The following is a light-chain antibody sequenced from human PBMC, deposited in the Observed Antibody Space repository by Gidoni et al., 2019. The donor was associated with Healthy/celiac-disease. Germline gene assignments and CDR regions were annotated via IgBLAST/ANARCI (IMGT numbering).Light chain of an antibody. J-gene: IGKJ2*01. V-gene: IGKV4-1*01. CDR3: QQYYSTPYT. CDR2: WAS. CDR1: QSVLYSSNNKNY. Sequence: DIVMTQSLDSLAVSLGERDTIKYKSSQSVLYSSNNKNYLAWYQQKPGQPPKLLIYWASTLESGVPDRFSGSGSGTDFTLTISSLQAEDVAVYYCQQYYSTPYTFGQGTKLEIK.